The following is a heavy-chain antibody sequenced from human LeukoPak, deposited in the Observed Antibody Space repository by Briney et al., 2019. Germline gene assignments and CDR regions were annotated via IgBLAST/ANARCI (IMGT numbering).Heavy chain of an antibody. CDR1: GFTFSSYA. CDR3: AKAYNDILTGDHS. CDR2: ISGSGSST. D-gene: IGHD3-9*01. J-gene: IGHJ4*02. V-gene: IGHV3-23*01. Sequence: GGSLRLSCAASGFTFSSYAMSWVRQAPGKGLEWVSGISGSGSSTYYADSVKGRFTISRDNSKNTLSLQMNSLRAKDTAVYYCAKAYNDILTGDHSWGQGTLVTVSS.